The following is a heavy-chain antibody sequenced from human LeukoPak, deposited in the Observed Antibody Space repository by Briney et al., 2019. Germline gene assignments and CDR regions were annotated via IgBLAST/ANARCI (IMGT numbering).Heavy chain of an antibody. CDR2: IIPNSGGT. D-gene: IGHD6-13*01. V-gene: IGHV1-2*02. Sequence: ASVKVSCKASGYTFTGYYMHWVRQAPGQGLEWMGWIIPNSGGTNYAQKFQGRVTMTRDTSISTAYMELTRLTSDDTAVYYCARHRVAAPNTNYFYIMDVWGQGTTVTVSS. J-gene: IGHJ6*02. CDR3: ARHRVAAPNTNYFYIMDV. CDR1: GYTFTGYY.